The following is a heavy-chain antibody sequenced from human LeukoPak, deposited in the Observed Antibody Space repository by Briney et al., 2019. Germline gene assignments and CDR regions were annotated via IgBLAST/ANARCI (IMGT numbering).Heavy chain of an antibody. CDR1: GASISSGGYY. V-gene: IGHV4-31*03. D-gene: IGHD6-19*01. CDR3: ARERSSGRLDY. CDR2: IYYSGNT. Sequence: PSETLSLTCTVSGASISSGGYYWSWIRQHPGKGLEWIRYIYYSGNTYYNPSLKSRVTISVDTSKNQFSLKVSSVTAADTAVYYCARERSSGRLDYWGQGTLVTVSS. J-gene: IGHJ4*02.